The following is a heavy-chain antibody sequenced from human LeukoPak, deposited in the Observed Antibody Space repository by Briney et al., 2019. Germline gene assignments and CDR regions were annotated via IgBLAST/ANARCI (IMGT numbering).Heavy chain of an antibody. J-gene: IGHJ5*02. CDR1: GGTFSSYA. Sequence: GASVKVSCKASGGTFSSYAISWVRQAPGQGLEWMGRIIPIFGIANYAQKFQGRVTITADISTSTAYMELSSLRSEDTAVYYCARAGSSLVWFDPWGQGTLVTVSS. V-gene: IGHV1-69*04. D-gene: IGHD6-6*01. CDR2: IIPIFGIA. CDR3: ARAGSSLVWFDP.